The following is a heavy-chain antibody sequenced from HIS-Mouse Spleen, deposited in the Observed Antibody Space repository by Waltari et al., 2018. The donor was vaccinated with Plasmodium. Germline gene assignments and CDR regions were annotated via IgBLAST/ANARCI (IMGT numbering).Heavy chain of an antibody. CDR1: GGSFSGYY. CDR3: ASSGSGSYYY. CDR2: INHSGST. J-gene: IGHJ4*02. V-gene: IGHV4-34*01. Sequence: QVQLQQWGAGLLKPSETLSLTCAVYGGSFSGYYGSWFRQPPGKGLEWIGEINHSGSTNYNPSLKSRVTISVDTSKNQFSLKLSSVTAADTAVYYCASSGSGSYYYWGQGTLVTVSS. D-gene: IGHD3-10*01.